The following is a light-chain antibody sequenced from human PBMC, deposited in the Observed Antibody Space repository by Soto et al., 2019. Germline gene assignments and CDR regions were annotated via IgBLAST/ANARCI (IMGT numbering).Light chain of an antibody. CDR3: FSFTTDWTHV. CDR1: SSDVGGYHY. CDR2: EVE. V-gene: IGLV2-8*01. Sequence: QSVLTQPPSASESPGQSVTISCTGTSSDVGGYHYVSWYQHHPGRAPKLLIYEVEKRPPGVPGRFSGSKSGNTASLTVSGLQADDEADYFCFSFTTDWTHVFGTGTKVTVL. J-gene: IGLJ1*01.